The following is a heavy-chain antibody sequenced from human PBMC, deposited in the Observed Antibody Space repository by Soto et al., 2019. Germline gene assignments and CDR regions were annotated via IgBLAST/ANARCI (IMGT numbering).Heavy chain of an antibody. CDR2: FDPEDGET. CDR1: GYTLTELS. D-gene: IGHD3-10*01. J-gene: IGHJ4*02. V-gene: IGHV1-24*01. CDR3: ATLSGSYYTFDY. Sequence: ASVKVSCKVSGYTLTELSMHWVRQAPGKGLEWMGGFDPEDGETIYAQKFQGRVTMTEDTSTDTAYMELSSLRSEDTAVYYCATLSGSYYTFDYWGQGTLDTVSS.